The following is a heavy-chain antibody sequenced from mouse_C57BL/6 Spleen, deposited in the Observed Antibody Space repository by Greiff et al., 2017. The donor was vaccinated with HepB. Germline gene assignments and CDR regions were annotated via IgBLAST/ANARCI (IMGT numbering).Heavy chain of an antibody. CDR2: IDPEDGDT. J-gene: IGHJ2*01. V-gene: IGHV14-1*01. CDR1: GFNIKDYY. D-gene: IGHD2-4*01. CDR3: TRNYYDYDRGAFDY. Sequence: VHVKQSGAELVRPGASVKLSCTASGFNIKDYYMHWVKQRPEQGLEWIGRIDPEDGDTEYAPKFQGKATMTADTSSNTAYLQLSSLTSEDTAVYYCTRNYYDYDRGAFDYWGQGTTLTVSS.